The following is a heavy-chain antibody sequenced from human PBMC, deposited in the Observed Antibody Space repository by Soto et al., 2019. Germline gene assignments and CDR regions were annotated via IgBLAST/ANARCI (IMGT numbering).Heavy chain of an antibody. Sequence: SGPTLVNPTQTLTLTCTFSGFSLSTSGMCVSWIRQPPGKALEWLARIDWDDDKYYSTSLKTRLTISKDTSKNQVVLTMTNMDPVDTATYYCARTYGYYDSSGSYDYWGQGTLVTVSS. D-gene: IGHD3-22*01. V-gene: IGHV2-70*11. CDR3: ARTYGYYDSSGSYDY. J-gene: IGHJ4*02. CDR2: IDWDDDK. CDR1: GFSLSTSGMC.